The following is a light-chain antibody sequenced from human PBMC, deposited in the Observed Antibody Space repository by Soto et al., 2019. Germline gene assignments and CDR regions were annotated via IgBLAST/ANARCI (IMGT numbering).Light chain of an antibody. V-gene: IGLV2-23*02. J-gene: IGLJ1*01. Sequence: QSALNQPASVSGSPGQSATISCTATSSDVENYKLVSWYQQHPGKAPKLIIYEVTKRPSGVSNRFSGSKSANTASLTISGLQPEDEADYYCCSSVGSYVFGTGTKSPS. CDR1: SSDVENYKL. CDR3: CSSVGSYV. CDR2: EVT.